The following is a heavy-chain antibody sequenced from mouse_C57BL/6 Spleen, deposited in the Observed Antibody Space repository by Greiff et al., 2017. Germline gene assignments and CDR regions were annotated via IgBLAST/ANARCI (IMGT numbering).Heavy chain of an antibody. CDR3: ASPLYYGSSYTFAY. D-gene: IGHD1-1*01. Sequence: EVNVVESGGGLVKPGGSLKLSCAASGFTFSDYGMHWVRQAPEKGLEWVAYISSGSSTIYYADTVKGRFTISRDNAKNTLFLQMTSLRSEDTAMYYCASPLYYGSSYTFAYWGQGTLVTVSA. J-gene: IGHJ3*01. V-gene: IGHV5-17*01. CDR1: GFTFSDYG. CDR2: ISSGSSTI.